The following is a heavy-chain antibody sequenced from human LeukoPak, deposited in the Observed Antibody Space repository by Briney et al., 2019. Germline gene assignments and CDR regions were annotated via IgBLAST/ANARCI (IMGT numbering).Heavy chain of an antibody. D-gene: IGHD2-15*01. J-gene: IGHJ4*02. V-gene: IGHV1-46*01. CDR3: ARGTDGATPGGY. Sequence: VASVKVSCKASGYTFTNYYMHWVRQAPGQGLEWMGMINPSGGSTCYAQKFQGRVTMTRDTSTSTVCMELSSLRSEDTAVYYCARGTDGATPGGYWGQGTLVTVSS. CDR1: GYTFTNYY. CDR2: INPSGGST.